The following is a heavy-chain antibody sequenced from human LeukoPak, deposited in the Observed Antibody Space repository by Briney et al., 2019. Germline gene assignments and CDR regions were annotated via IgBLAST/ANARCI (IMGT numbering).Heavy chain of an antibody. CDR3: ARFARSSGYGID. CDR1: GITFSNYA. J-gene: IGHJ4*02. CDR2: ISGGGGTT. Sequence: GGSLRLSCAASGITFSNYAMSWVRQAPGKGLEWVSTISGGGGTTYYADSVKGRFTISRDNSKNTLYLQMNSLRGEDTAVYYCARFARSSGYGIDWGQGTLVSVSS. D-gene: IGHD3-22*01. V-gene: IGHV3-23*01.